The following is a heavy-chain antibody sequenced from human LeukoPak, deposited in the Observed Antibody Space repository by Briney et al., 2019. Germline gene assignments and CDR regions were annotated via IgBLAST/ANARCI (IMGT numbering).Heavy chain of an antibody. CDR1: GYTLTELS. J-gene: IGHJ5*02. CDR3: AREGRHCSGGSCYSWDNWFDP. CDR2: FDPEDGET. D-gene: IGHD2-15*01. Sequence: ASVKVSCKVSGYTLTELSMHWVRQAPGKGLEWMGGFDPEDGETIYAQKFQGRVTMTRDTSISTAYMELSRLRSDDTAVYYCAREGRHCSGGSCYSWDNWFDPWGQGTLVTVSS. V-gene: IGHV1-24*01.